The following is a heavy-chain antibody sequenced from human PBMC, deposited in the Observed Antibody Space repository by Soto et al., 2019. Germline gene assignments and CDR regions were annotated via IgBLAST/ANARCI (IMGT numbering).Heavy chain of an antibody. V-gene: IGHV4-30-4*01. J-gene: IGHJ4*02. CDR2: IYYRGST. D-gene: IGHD3-10*01. Sequence: QVQLQESGPGLVKPSQTLSLTCTVSGGSINTDDYYWSWIRQPPGKGLEWIGYIYYRGSTHYNPSLKSRVTISLDTSKNQLSLKLSSVTAADTAVYYCAREIPYYYGSGRDYWGQGTLVTVSS. CDR1: GGSINTDDYY. CDR3: AREIPYYYGSGRDY.